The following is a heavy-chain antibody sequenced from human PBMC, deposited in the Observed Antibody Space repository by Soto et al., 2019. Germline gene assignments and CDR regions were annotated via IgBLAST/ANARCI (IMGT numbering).Heavy chain of an antibody. CDR1: GFSVSSVY. J-gene: IGHJ6*03. CDR2: FYPGGST. Sequence: GSLRLSCAASGFSVSSVYITWVRKAPGKGLEWVSVFYPGGSTYYADSVKGRFTLSRDNSKNTLHLQMNSLTAEDTAVYFCARRIEYYMDVWGKGTTVTVSS. CDR3: ARRIEYYMDV. V-gene: IGHV3-66*01.